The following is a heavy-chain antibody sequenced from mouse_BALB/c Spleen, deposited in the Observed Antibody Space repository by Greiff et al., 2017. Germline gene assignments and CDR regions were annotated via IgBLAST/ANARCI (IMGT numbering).Heavy chain of an antibody. V-gene: IGHV7-1*02. CDR2: SRNKANDYTT. Sequence: EVQRVESGGGLVQPGGSLRLSCATSGFTFSDFYMEWVRQPPGKRLEWIAASRNKANDYTTEYSASVKGRFIVSRDTSQSILYLQMNALRAEDTAIYYCASSGHGYFDYWGQGTTLTVSS. CDR1: GFTFSDFY. D-gene: IGHD4-1*01. J-gene: IGHJ2*01. CDR3: ASSGHGYFDY.